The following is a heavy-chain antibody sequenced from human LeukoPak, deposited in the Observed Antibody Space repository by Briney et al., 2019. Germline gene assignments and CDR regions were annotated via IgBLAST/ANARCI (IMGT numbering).Heavy chain of an antibody. CDR2: ISGNTSYI. Sequence: PGGSLRLSCVGSGFSLFSYSINWVRQAPGKGLEWVSSISGNTSYIYYADSVKGRFTISRDNAENSLYLQMNSLRAEDTAVYYCAREEMGGTTRSGALTWGQGTLVTVSS. CDR1: GFSLFSYS. V-gene: IGHV3-21*01. J-gene: IGHJ5*02. CDR3: AREEMGGTTRSGALT. D-gene: IGHD1-14*01.